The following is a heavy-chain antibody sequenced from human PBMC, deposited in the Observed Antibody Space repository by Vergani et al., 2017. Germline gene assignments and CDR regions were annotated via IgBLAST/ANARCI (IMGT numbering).Heavy chain of an antibody. J-gene: IGHJ4*02. Sequence: QVQMQESGPGLVKTSETLSLTCSVSGDSMNTYYWTWIRQPPGKGLEWIGYIYDSGDTKYNPSLKSRVTVSVDESRNLFSLRLNSVTAADTAVYYCATIGYRRWGYYFDYWGQGILVTVSS. CDR3: ATIGYRRWGYYFDY. CDR1: GDSMNTYY. CDR2: IYDSGDT. D-gene: IGHD2-2*02. V-gene: IGHV4-59*12.